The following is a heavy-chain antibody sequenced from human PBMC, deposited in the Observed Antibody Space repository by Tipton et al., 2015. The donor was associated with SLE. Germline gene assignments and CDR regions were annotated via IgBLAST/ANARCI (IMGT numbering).Heavy chain of an antibody. J-gene: IGHJ4*02. V-gene: IGHV4-4*07. CDR1: GDSVGTNY. Sequence: TLSLTCTVSGDSVGTNYWNWIRQPAGKGLEWIGRLYGSGSPTHYNPSLEGRVTVSVDTSQNQVSLKLTSVTAADTAVYYCARSESYYSALTYWGQGTLVTVSS. CDR2: LYGSGSPT. CDR3: ARSESYYSALTY. D-gene: IGHD1-26*01.